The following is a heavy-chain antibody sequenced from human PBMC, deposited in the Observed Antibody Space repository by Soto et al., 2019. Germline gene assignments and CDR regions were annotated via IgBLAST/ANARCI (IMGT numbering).Heavy chain of an antibody. CDR3: ARAYSLWSTFGYYFDY. CDR1: FGSFSVYY. CDR2: INHSGST. D-gene: IGHD3-10*01. J-gene: IGHJ4*02. Sequence: PSASLSLTCSVYFGSFSVYYWSCIRQPPGKGLEWIGEINHSGSTNYNPSLKSRVTISVDTSKNQFSLKLSSVTAADTAVYYCARAYSLWSTFGYYFDYWRQGTLVTVSS. V-gene: IGHV4-34*01.